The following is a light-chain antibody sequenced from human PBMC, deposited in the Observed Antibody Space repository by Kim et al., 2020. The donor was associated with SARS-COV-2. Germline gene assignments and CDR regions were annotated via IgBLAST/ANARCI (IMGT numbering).Light chain of an antibody. CDR2: GAS. J-gene: IGKJ4*01. V-gene: IGKV3-20*01. Sequence: SPGETVTLSCRASQRVTSIYLAWYQQNPGQAPRLLIDGASSRATGIPDRFSGSGSGADFTLTISRLEPDDFAVYYCQQYGSPLLTFGGGTKVDIK. CDR3: QQYGSPLLT. CDR1: QRVTSIY.